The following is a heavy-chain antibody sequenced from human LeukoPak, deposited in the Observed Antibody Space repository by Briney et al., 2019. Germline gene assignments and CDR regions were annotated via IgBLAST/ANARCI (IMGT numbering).Heavy chain of an antibody. D-gene: IGHD2-15*01. J-gene: IGHJ4*02. CDR1: GFSFSSYA. CDR3: ARVVAASMIDY. Sequence: GGSLRLSCAASGFSFSSYAMHWVRQAPGKGLEWVALISYDGSNKKYADSVKGRFTISRDNSKNTLYLQMNSLRAEDTAVYYCARVVAASMIDYWGQGTLVTVSS. V-gene: IGHV3-30*04. CDR2: ISYDGSNK.